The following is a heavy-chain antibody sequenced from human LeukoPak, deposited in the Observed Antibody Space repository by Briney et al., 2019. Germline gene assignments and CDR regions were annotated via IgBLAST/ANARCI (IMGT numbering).Heavy chain of an antibody. CDR2: ISAYNGNT. CDR3: ARDYYYDSSGYSRDSFDY. CDR1: GYTFTSYG. J-gene: IGHJ4*02. D-gene: IGHD3-22*01. V-gene: IGHV1-18*01. Sequence: ASVKVSCKASGYTFTSYGISWVRQAPGQGLERMGWISAYNGNTNYAQKLQGRVTMTTDTSTSTAYMELRSLRSDDTAVYYCARDYYYDSSGYSRDSFDYWGQGTLVTVSS.